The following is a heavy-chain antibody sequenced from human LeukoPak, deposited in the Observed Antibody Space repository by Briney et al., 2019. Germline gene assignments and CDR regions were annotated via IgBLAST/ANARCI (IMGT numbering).Heavy chain of an antibody. J-gene: IGHJ6*03. CDR1: GYTFTSYA. CDR3: ARDAERWRLFRLYYYYMDV. CDR2: IIPIFGTA. Sequence: SVKVSCKASGYTFTSYALNWVRQAPGQGLEWMGGIIPIFGTANYAQKFQGRVTITADKSTSTAYMELSSLRSEDTAVYYCARDAERWRLFRLYYYYMDVWGKGTTVTVSS. V-gene: IGHV1-69*06. D-gene: IGHD5-24*01.